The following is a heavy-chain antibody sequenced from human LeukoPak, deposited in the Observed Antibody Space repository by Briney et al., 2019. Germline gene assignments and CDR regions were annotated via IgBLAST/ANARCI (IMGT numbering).Heavy chain of an antibody. CDR2: IWYDGSKK. J-gene: IGHJ3*01. D-gene: IGHD3-22*01. CDR3: AKEIYYDSTSASNGFDL. V-gene: IGHV3-33*06. CDR1: GYTFRSYA. Sequence: GGSLRLSCRASGYTFRSYAMHWVRQAPGKGLEWVALIWYDGSKKNYADSVQGRFTISRDNSKDTLYLQLNSLRVEDTAVYHCAKEIYYDSTSASNGFDLWGQGTMVIVSS.